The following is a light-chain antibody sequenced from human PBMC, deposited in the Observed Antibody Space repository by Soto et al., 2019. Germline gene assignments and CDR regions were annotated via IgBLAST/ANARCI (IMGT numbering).Light chain of an antibody. V-gene: IGKV3-20*01. CDR1: QSVSSSY. Sequence: EIVLTQSPGTLSLSPGERAPLSCRASQSVSSSYLAWYQQKPGQAPRLLIYGASSRATGIPDRFSGSGSGTDFTLTISRLEPEDFAVYYCQQYSKWPLTFGGGTKV. CDR2: GAS. J-gene: IGKJ4*01. CDR3: QQYSKWPLT.